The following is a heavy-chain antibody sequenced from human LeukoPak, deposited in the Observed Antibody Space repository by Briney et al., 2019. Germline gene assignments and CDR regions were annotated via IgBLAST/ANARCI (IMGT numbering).Heavy chain of an antibody. Sequence: GGSLRLSCAASGFTFSNYEMNWVRQAPGKGLEWLSYISGNGNTIYYADSVKGRFTISRDNSKNTLYLQMNSLRAEDTAVYYCAKTGDYSSGWYYFDYWGQGTLVTVSS. J-gene: IGHJ4*02. V-gene: IGHV3-48*03. CDR3: AKTGDYSSGWYYFDY. D-gene: IGHD6-19*01. CDR1: GFTFSNYE. CDR2: ISGNGNTI.